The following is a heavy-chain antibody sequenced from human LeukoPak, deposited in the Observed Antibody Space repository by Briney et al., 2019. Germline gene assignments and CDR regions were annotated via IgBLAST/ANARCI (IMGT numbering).Heavy chain of an antibody. Sequence: GGSLRLSCAASGFTFSSYAMHWVRRAPGKGLEWVAVISYDGSNKYYADSVKGRFTISRDNSKNTLYLQMNSLRAEDTAVYYCARVLKIAAAGTLANCLSYWGQGTLVTVSS. V-gene: IGHV3-30-3*01. J-gene: IGHJ4*02. D-gene: IGHD6-13*01. CDR1: GFTFSSYA. CDR3: ARVLKIAAAGTLANCLSY. CDR2: ISYDGSNK.